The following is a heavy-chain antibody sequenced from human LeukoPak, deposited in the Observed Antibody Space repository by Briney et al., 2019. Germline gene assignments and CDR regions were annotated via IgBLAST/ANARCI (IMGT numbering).Heavy chain of an antibody. CDR2: ISSSSSYI. CDR1: GFTFSSYS. Sequence: GGSLGLSCAASGFTFSSYSMNWVRQAPGKGLEWVSSISSSSSYIYYADSVKGRFTISRDNAKNSLYLQMNSLRAEDTAVYYCAGGYSGYDYILDYWGQGTLVTVSS. CDR3: AGGYSGYDYILDY. D-gene: IGHD5-12*01. V-gene: IGHV3-21*01. J-gene: IGHJ4*02.